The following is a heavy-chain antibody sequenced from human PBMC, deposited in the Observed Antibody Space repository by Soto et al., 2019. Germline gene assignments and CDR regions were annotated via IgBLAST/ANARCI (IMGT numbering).Heavy chain of an antibody. D-gene: IGHD2-15*01. V-gene: IGHV2-5*02. J-gene: IGHJ4*02. CDR3: AHRRNIELGPLRLFDY. CDR1: GFSLSTSGVG. Sequence: SGPTLVNPTQTLTLTCTFSGFSLSTSGVGVGWIRQPPGEALEWLALIYWDDDKRYSPSLKSRVTITKDTSKNQAVLTMTDMDPVDTATYFCAHRRNIELGPLRLFDYWGQGTQVTVSS. CDR2: IYWDDDK.